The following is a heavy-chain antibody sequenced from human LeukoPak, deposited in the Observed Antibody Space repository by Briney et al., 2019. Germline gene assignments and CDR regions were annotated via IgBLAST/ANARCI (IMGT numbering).Heavy chain of an antibody. J-gene: IGHJ4*02. D-gene: IGHD3-22*01. Sequence: SETLSLTCAVYGGSFSGYYWSWIRQPPGKGLEWIGEINHSGSTNYNPSLKSRVTISVDTSKNQFSLKLSSVTAADTAVYYCASNWGSSGPYGDYWGQGTLVTVSS. CDR2: INHSGST. CDR3: ASNWGSSGPYGDY. CDR1: GGSFSGYY. V-gene: IGHV4-34*01.